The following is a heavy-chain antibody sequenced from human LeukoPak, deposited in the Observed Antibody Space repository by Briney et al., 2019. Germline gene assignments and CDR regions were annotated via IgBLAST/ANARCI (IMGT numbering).Heavy chain of an antibody. Sequence: SETLSLTCAVYGGSFSGYYWSWIRQPPGKGLEWIGEINHSGSTNYNPSLKSRVTISVDTSKNQFSLKLSSVTAADTAVYYCAREVLSIAARPFDYWGQGTLVTVSS. V-gene: IGHV4-34*01. CDR1: GGSFSGYY. D-gene: IGHD6-6*01. J-gene: IGHJ4*02. CDR2: INHSGST. CDR3: AREVLSIAARPFDY.